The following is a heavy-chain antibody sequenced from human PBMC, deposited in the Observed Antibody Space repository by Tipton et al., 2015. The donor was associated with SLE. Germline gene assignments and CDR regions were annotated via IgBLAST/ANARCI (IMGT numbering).Heavy chain of an antibody. D-gene: IGHD3-22*01. CDR3: ARPGNYFDSSGHHDAFDV. CDR2: INHSGST. V-gene: IGHV4-39*07. Sequence: TLSLTCTVSGDSISNNNCYWGWIRQPPGKGLEWIGGINHSGSTNYNPSLKSRVTISFDTSKNQLSLKLSSVTAADTAVYYCARPGNYFDSSGHHDAFDVWGQGTMVTVSS. J-gene: IGHJ3*01. CDR1: GDSISNNNCY.